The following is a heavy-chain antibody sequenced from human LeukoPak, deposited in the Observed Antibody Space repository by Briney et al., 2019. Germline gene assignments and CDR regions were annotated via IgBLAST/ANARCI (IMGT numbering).Heavy chain of an antibody. D-gene: IGHD3-16*01. Sequence: SGPTLVKPTQTLTLTCTFSGFSLTTNKMGVGWIRQPPGKALEWLAFIYWDDDKHYSPSLKSRLTITKDTSKNQVVLAMTSMDPVDTATYYCVHRQGEMIPRYWGQGTLVTVSS. CDR2: IYWDDDK. CDR3: VHRQGEMIPRY. CDR1: GFSLTTNKMG. V-gene: IGHV2-5*02. J-gene: IGHJ4*02.